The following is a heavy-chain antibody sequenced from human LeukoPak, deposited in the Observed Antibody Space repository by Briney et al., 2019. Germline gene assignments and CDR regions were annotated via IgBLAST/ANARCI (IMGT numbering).Heavy chain of an antibody. CDR3: ARGGGGGSYRDYYYYYMDV. D-gene: IGHD1-26*01. CDR1: GFTFSSYA. CDR2: ISGSGGST. J-gene: IGHJ6*03. V-gene: IGHV3-23*01. Sequence: PGGSLRLSCAASGFTFSSYAMSWVRQAPGKGLEWVSAISGSGGSTYYADSVKGRFTISRDNSKNTLYLQMNSLRAEDTAVYYCARGGGGGSYRDYYYYYMDVWGKGTTVTVSS.